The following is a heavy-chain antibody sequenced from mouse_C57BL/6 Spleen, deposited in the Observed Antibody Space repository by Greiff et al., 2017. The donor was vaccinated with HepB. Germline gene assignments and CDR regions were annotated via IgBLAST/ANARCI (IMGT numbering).Heavy chain of an antibody. D-gene: IGHD2-4*01. CDR2: IDPETGGT. CDR1: GYTFTDYE. V-gene: IGHV1-15*01. Sequence: QVQLQQSGAELVRPGASVTLSCKASGYTFTDYEMHWVKQTPVHGLEWIGAIDPETGGTAYNQKFKDKATLTVDKSSSTAYMQLSSLTSEDSAVYYCARRITTGAMDYWGQGTSVTVSS. CDR3: ARRITTGAMDY. J-gene: IGHJ4*01.